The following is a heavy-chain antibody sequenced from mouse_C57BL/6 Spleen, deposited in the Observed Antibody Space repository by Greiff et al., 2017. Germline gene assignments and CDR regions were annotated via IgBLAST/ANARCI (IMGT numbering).Heavy chain of an antibody. CDR1: GYSFTGYF. CDR3: ATRPYDYDESYWYFDV. D-gene: IGHD2-4*01. CDR2: INPYNGDT. Sequence: VQLQQSGPELVKPGDSVKISSKASGYSFTGYFMNWVMQSHGKSLEWIGRINPYNGDTFYNQKFKGKATLTVDKSSSTAHMELRSLTSEDSAVYYCATRPYDYDESYWYFDVWGTGTTVTVSS. J-gene: IGHJ1*03. V-gene: IGHV1-20*01.